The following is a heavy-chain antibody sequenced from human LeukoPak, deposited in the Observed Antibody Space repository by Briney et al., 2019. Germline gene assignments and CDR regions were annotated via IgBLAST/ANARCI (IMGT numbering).Heavy chain of an antibody. CDR1: GYTFTDYY. CDR3: ARAMIVVGNWFDP. CDR2: INPNSGDT. Sequence: ASVKVSCKASGYTFTDYYMHWVRQAPGQGLEWMGWINPNSGDTNYPQKFQGRVTITRDTSTSTVYMELSSLRSEDTAVYYCARAMIVVGNWFDPWGQGTLVTVSS. D-gene: IGHD3-22*01. J-gene: IGHJ5*02. V-gene: IGHV1-2*02.